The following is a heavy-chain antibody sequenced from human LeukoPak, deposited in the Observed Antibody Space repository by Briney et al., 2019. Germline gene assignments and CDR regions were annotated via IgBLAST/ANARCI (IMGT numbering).Heavy chain of an antibody. V-gene: IGHV3-21*01. CDR1: GFTFSSYS. CDR2: ISSSSYI. Sequence: GGSLRLSCAASGFTFSSYSMNWVRQAPGKGLEWVSSISSSSYIYYADSVKGRFTVSRDNAKNSLYLQMNSLRAEDTAVYYCARDPRDYSGSYDWGQGTLVTVSS. D-gene: IGHD1-26*01. CDR3: ARDPRDYSGSYD. J-gene: IGHJ4*02.